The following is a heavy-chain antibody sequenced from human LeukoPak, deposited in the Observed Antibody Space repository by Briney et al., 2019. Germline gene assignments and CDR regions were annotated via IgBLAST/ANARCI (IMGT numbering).Heavy chain of an antibody. CDR1: GFTFRSYG. D-gene: IGHD2-2*01. V-gene: IGHV3-23*01. J-gene: IGHJ5*02. CDR3: ANYPNQVVFFS. Sequence: GGTLRLSCAASGFTFRSYGMSWVRQAPGKGLEWVSAISGSGANTYYADAVKGRFTISRDNLENMVYLQMNSLRAEDTAIYYCANYPNQVVFFSWGQGTLVTVSS. CDR2: ISGSGANT.